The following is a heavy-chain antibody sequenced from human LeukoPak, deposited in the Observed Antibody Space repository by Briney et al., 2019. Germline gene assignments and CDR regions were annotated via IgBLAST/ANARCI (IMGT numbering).Heavy chain of an antibody. J-gene: IGHJ4*02. CDR3: ARDQDGTVWFDY. CDR1: GYTFTGCY. D-gene: IGHD3/OR15-3a*01. CDR2: INPSSGGT. Sequence: ASVKVSCKASGYTFTGCYMHWVRQAPGQGLEWMGWINPSSGGTNYAQKFQGRVTMTRDTSISTAYMELSRLRSDDTAVYYCARDQDGTVWFDYWGQGTLVTVSS. V-gene: IGHV1-2*02.